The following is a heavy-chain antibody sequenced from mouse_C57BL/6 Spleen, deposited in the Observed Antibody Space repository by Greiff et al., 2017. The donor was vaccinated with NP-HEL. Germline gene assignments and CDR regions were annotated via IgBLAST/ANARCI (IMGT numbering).Heavy chain of an antibody. V-gene: IGHV1-82*01. J-gene: IGHJ3*01. Sequence: VQLQQSGPELVKPGASVKISCKASGYAFSSSWMNWVKQRPGKGLEWIVRIYPGDGDTNYNGKFKGKATLTADKSSSTAYMQLSSLTSEDSAVYFCAREGYYDYPWLAYWGQGTLVTVSA. CDR3: AREGYYDYPWLAY. CDR2: IYPGDGDT. D-gene: IGHD2-4*01. CDR1: GYAFSSSW.